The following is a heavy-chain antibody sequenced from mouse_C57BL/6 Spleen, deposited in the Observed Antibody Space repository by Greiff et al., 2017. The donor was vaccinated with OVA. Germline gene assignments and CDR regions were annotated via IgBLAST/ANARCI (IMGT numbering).Heavy chain of an antibody. CDR1: GYTFTSYW. Sequence: VQLKESGTVLARPGASVKMSCKTSGYTFTSYWMHWVKQRPGQGLEWIGAIYPGNSDTSYNQKFKGKAKLTAVTSASTAYMELSSLTNEDSAVYYCTKNYGYDDYYFDYWGQGTTLTVSS. CDR2: IYPGNSDT. J-gene: IGHJ2*01. CDR3: TKNYGYDDYYFDY. V-gene: IGHV1-5*01. D-gene: IGHD2-2*01.